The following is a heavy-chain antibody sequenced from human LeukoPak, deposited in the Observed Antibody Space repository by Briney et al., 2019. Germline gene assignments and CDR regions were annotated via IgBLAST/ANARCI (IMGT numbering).Heavy chain of an antibody. CDR2: INWNGGST. CDR1: GFTFDDYG. J-gene: IGHJ4*02. Sequence: PGGSLRLSCAASGFTFDDYGMSSVRQAPGKGLEWVPGINWNGGSTAYADSVNDRFTISSDNAKQSLYVQMNSLRAEDTALYYCARDKVRGVIDDWGQGTLVTVSS. CDR3: ARDKVRGVIDD. D-gene: IGHD3-10*01. V-gene: IGHV3-20*04.